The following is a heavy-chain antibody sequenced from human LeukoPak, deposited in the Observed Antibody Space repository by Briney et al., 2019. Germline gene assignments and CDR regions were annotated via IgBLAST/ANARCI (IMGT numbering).Heavy chain of an antibody. J-gene: IGHJ6*03. Sequence: SQTLSLTCTVSGGSISSGSYYWSWIRQPAGKGLEWIGRIYTSGSTNYNPSLKSRVTISVGTSKNQFSLKLSSVTAADTAVYYCARAPQYMDVWGKGTTVTVSS. V-gene: IGHV4-61*02. CDR1: GGSISSGSYY. CDR3: ARAPQYMDV. CDR2: IYTSGST.